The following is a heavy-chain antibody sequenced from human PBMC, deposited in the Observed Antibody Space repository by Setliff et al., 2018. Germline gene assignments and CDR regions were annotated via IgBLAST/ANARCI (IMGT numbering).Heavy chain of an antibody. CDR3: TRHEDRNKCTSSSCYRENDAFDV. D-gene: IGHD2-2*01. J-gene: IGHJ3*01. Sequence: PGESLKISCKASGYIFTNYWIGWVRQMPGKGLEWTGVIYPGDSDTRYSPSFQGQVTISADKSINTAYLQWSSLKASDTAIYYCTRHEDRNKCTSSSCYRENDAFDVWGQGAMVTV. V-gene: IGHV5-51*01. CDR1: GYIFTNYW. CDR2: IYPGDSDT.